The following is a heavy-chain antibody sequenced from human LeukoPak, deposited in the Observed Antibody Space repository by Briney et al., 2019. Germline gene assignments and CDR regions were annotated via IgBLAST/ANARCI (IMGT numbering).Heavy chain of an antibody. J-gene: IGHJ3*02. CDR1: GFTFSSYA. CDR2: VSGSGGST. D-gene: IGHD6-6*01. Sequence: GGSLRLSCAASGFTFSSYAMNWVRQAPGKGLEWVSGVSGSGGSTYYAESVKGRFTISRDNSKNTLYLQVNSLRAEDTAVYYCATDRYSTSSGDGFDIWGQGTLVTVSS. V-gene: IGHV3-23*01. CDR3: ATDRYSTSSGDGFDI.